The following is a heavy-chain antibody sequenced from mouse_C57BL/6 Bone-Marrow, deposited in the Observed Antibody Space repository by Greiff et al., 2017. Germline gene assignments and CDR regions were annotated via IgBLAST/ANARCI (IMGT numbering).Heavy chain of an antibody. Sequence: EVQLVESGGGLVQPKGSLKLSCAASGFSFNSYAMNWVRQAPGQGLEWVARIRSKSNNYATYYAVSVKDRFTISRDNSESMHYLQRNNLKTEYTAMYYCVSHLYSNYGVSYAMDYWGQGTSVTVSS. D-gene: IGHD2-5*01. J-gene: IGHJ4*01. CDR1: GFSFNSYA. CDR3: VSHLYSNYGVSYAMDY. CDR2: IRSKSNNYAT. V-gene: IGHV10-1*01.